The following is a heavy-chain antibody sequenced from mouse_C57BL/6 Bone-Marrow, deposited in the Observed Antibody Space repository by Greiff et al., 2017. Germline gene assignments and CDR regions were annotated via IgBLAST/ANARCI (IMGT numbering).Heavy chain of an antibody. D-gene: IGHD2-3*01. Sequence: VQLQQSGAELVKPGASVKLSCKASGYTFTSYWMHWVKQRPGQGLEWIGMIHPNSGSTNYNEKFKSKATLTVDKSSSTAYMQLSSLTSEDSAVYYCARSRIYDGYYAWFAYWGQGTLVTVSA. J-gene: IGHJ3*01. V-gene: IGHV1-64*01. CDR1: GYTFTSYW. CDR3: ARSRIYDGYYAWFAY. CDR2: IHPNSGST.